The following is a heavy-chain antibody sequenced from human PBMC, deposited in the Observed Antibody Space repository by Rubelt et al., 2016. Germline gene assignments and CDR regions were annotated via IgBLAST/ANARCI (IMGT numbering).Heavy chain of an antibody. CDR1: GGSISSSSYY. CDR2: IKSKTEGGTT. D-gene: IGHD6-13*01. Sequence: LQLQESGPGLVKPSETLSLTCTVSGGSISSSSYYWGWIRQPPGKGLEWIGRIKSKTEGGTTDYAAPLKCRFFISRDDSKHTLYLQMDSLKNQDTVVYYCTTELQQQIDYWGQGSLVTVSS. V-gene: IGHV3-15*01. CDR3: TTELQQQIDY. J-gene: IGHJ4*02.